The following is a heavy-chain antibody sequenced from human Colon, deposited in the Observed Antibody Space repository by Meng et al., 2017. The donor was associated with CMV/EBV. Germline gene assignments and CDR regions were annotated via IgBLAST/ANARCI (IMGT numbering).Heavy chain of an antibody. CDR1: GCAVHVHI. D-gene: IGHD2-15*01. J-gene: IGHJ4*01. V-gene: IGHV1-2*06. Sequence: CEAPGCAVHVHILPGVRQAPGQGLEWRGRINPKSGDTRYAHNFQGRATLTRDTSITTAYMELAGLTSNDAAICFCAKDWRGGSCFDYWGHGTLVTVSS. CDR3: AKDWRGGSCFDY. CDR2: INPKSGDT.